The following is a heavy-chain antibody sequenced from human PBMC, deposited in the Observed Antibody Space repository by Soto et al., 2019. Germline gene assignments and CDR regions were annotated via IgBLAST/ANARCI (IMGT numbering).Heavy chain of an antibody. Sequence: GSLRLSCAASGFTFSSYAMHWVRQAPGKGLEWVAVISYDGSNKYYADSVKGRFTISRDNSKNTLYLQMNSLRAEDTAVYYCARGGIAAAGLIYGMDVWGQGTTVTV. CDR2: ISYDGSNK. D-gene: IGHD6-13*01. CDR1: GFTFSSYA. V-gene: IGHV3-30-3*01. J-gene: IGHJ6*02. CDR3: ARGGIAAAGLIYGMDV.